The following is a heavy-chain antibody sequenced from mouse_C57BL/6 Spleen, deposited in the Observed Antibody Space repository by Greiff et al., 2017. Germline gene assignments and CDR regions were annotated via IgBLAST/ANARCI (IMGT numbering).Heavy chain of an antibody. CDR3: ADNSLITAVVAHWYVEV. Sequence: EVKLVESGAELVKPGASVKLSCTASGFNIKDYYMHWVKQRTEQGLEWIGRIYPEDGETKYAPKFQGKATITADTSSNTAYMQLSSLTSADTAGYYWADNSLITAVVAHWYVEVWGTGTTVTVAS. CDR2: IYPEDGET. V-gene: IGHV14-2*01. J-gene: IGHJ1*03. CDR1: GFNIKDYY. D-gene: IGHD1-1*01.